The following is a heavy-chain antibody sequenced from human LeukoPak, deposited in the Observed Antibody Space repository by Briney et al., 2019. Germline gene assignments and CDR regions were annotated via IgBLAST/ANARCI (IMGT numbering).Heavy chain of an antibody. D-gene: IGHD6-13*01. J-gene: IGHJ4*02. CDR2: ISAYNGNT. Sequence: ASVKVSCKASGYTFTSYGISWVRQAPGQGLEWMGWISAYNGNTNYAQKLQGRVTMTTDTSTSTAYMELRSLGSDDTAVYYCARVPTRGAAAGPIDYWGQGTLVTVSS. CDR3: ARVPTRGAAAGPIDY. V-gene: IGHV1-18*01. CDR1: GYTFTSYG.